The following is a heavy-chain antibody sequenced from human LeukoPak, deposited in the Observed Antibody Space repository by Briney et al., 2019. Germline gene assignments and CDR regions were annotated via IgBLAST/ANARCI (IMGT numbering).Heavy chain of an antibody. V-gene: IGHV4-4*07. D-gene: IGHD2-21*01. CDR3: ARRGRVVSGSYDWFDP. CDR2: IYTSGST. J-gene: IGHJ5*02. Sequence: SETLSLTCTVSSGSISSYYWSWIRQPAGKGLEWIGRIYTSGSTNYNPSLKSRVTMSVDTSKNQFSLKLSSVTAADTAVYYCARRGRVVSGSYDWFDPWGQGSLVTVSS. CDR1: SGSISSYY.